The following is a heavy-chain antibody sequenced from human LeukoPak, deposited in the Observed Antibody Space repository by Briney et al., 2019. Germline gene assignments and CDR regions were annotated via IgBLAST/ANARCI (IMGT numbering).Heavy chain of an antibody. CDR1: GFTFSSYS. CDR2: IKQDGSEK. J-gene: IGHJ4*02. CDR3: ARVSDDYGLY. V-gene: IGHV3-7*01. Sequence: GGSLRLSCAASGFTFSSYSMSWVRQAPGKGLEWVANIKQDGSEKYYVDSVKGRFTISRDNAKNSLYLQMNSLRAEDTAVYYCARVSDDYGLYWGQGTLVTVSS. D-gene: IGHD4-17*01.